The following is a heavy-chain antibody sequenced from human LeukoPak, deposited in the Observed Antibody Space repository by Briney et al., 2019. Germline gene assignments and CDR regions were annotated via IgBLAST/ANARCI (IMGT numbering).Heavy chain of an antibody. J-gene: IGHJ4*02. CDR3: AKGSDVLMVYAANYSDY. V-gene: IGHV3-23*01. CDR2: ISGSGGST. D-gene: IGHD2-8*01. Sequence: GSLRLSCAASGFTFSSYAMSWVRQAPGKGLEWVSAISGSGGSTYYADSVKGRFTISRDNSKNTLYLQMNSLRAEDTAVYYCAKGSDVLMVYAANYSDYWGQGTLVTVSS. CDR1: GFTFSSYA.